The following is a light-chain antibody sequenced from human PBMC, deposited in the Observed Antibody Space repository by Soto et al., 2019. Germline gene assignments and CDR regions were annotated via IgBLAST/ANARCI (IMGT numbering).Light chain of an antibody. CDR3: CSYAGRPYV. V-gene: IGLV2-11*01. CDR2: DVS. J-gene: IGLJ1*01. Sequence: QSVLTQPRSVSGSPGQSVTIFCTGTSSDVGAYNYVSWYQQHPGKAPKLIIYDVSKRPSGVPDRFSGSKSGNTASLTISGLQAEDEAEYYCCSYAGRPYVFGTGTKVTVL. CDR1: SSDVGAYNY.